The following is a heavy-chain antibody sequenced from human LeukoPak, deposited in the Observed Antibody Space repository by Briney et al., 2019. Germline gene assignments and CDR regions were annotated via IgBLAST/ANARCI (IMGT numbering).Heavy chain of an antibody. J-gene: IGHJ4*02. Sequence: GGSLRLSCAASGFTFSSYAMSWVRQAPGKGLEWVGRIKSKTDGGTTDYAAPVKGRFTISRGDSKNTLYLQMNSLKTEDTAVYYCTTKYYDFWSGKFDYWGQGTLVTVSS. V-gene: IGHV3-15*01. CDR3: TTKYYDFWSGKFDY. CDR2: IKSKTDGGTT. D-gene: IGHD3-3*01. CDR1: GFTFSSYA.